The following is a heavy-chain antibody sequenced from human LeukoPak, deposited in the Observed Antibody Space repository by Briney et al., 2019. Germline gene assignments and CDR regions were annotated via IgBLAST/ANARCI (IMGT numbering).Heavy chain of an antibody. J-gene: IGHJ5*02. CDR3: AKNGQSGFSFDP. V-gene: IGHV4-31*03. Sequence: PSETLSLTCTVSGGSISSGGYYWSWIRQHPGKDLEWIGYIYYSGSTYYNPSPKSRVTISVDTSKNQFSLKLSSVTAADTAVYYCAKNGQSGFSFDPWGQGTLVTVSS. CDR2: IYYSGST. CDR1: GGSISSGGYY. D-gene: IGHD3-3*01.